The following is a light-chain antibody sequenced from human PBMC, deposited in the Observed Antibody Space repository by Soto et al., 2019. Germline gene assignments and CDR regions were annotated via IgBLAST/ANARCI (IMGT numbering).Light chain of an antibody. CDR2: EIS. V-gene: IGKV1-9*01. CDR1: QGVNSH. J-gene: IGKJ4*01. CDR3: KNFNGYPLT. Sequence: DIQLTQSPSLLSASVGDRVTITCRASQGVNSHLVWYQQKPGKAPNLLISEISTLQSGVPSRFSGSSSGAEFTLTISSLQPEDFATYYCKNFNGYPLTFGGGTKVEIK.